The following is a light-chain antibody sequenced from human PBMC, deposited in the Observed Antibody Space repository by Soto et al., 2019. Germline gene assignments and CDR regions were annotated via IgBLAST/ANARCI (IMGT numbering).Light chain of an antibody. J-gene: IGLJ2*01. CDR2: EVS. CDR3: SSYTSSRPL. Sequence: QSALTQPASVSGSPGQSITISCTGTSSDVGGYNYVSWYQQYAGKAPKLMLYEVSNRPSGVSHRFSGSKSGNTASLTISGLQAEDEADYYCSSYTSSRPLFGGGTKLTVL. V-gene: IGLV2-14*01. CDR1: SSDVGGYNY.